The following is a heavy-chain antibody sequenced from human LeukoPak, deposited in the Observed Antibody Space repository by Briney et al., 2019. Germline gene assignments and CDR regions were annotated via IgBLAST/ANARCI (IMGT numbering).Heavy chain of an antibody. CDR3: ARARSYSSSSEGGY. Sequence: VASVKVSCKASGYTFIGYYMHWVRQAPGQGLEWMGWINPNSGSTNYAQKFQGRVTMTRDTSISTAYMELSRLRSDDTAVYYCARARSYSSSSEGGYWGQGTLVTVSS. CDR1: GYTFIGYY. J-gene: IGHJ4*02. CDR2: INPNSGST. V-gene: IGHV1-2*02. D-gene: IGHD6-13*01.